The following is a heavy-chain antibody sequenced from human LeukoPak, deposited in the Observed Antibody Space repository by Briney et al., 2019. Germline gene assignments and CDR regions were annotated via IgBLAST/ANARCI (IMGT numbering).Heavy chain of an antibody. J-gene: IGHJ5*02. D-gene: IGHD3-22*01. CDR3: AREDAHFRSVMYDSSGYYYPFGP. CDR2: ISSSSSYI. CDR1: GFTFSSYS. Sequence: GGSLRLSCAASGFTFSSYSMNWVRQAPGKGLEWVSSISSSSSYIYYADSVKGRFTISRDNAKNSLYLQMNSLRAEDTAVYYCAREDAHFRSVMYDSSGYYYPFGPWGQGTLVTVSS. V-gene: IGHV3-21*01.